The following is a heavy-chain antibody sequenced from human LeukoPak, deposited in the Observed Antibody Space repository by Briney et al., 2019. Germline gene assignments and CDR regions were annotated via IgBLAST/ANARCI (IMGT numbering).Heavy chain of an antibody. CDR3: AKAGGITIIVVVITS. Sequence: PGGSLRLSCAASGFMFSSYAMSWVRQAPGKGLEWVSTICGSDGSTDYADSVKGRFTISRDNSKNTLYLQMSSLRAEDTAVYYCAKAGGITIIVVVITSWGQGTLVTVSS. CDR1: GFMFSSYA. J-gene: IGHJ4*02. CDR2: ICGSDGST. V-gene: IGHV3-23*01. D-gene: IGHD3-22*01.